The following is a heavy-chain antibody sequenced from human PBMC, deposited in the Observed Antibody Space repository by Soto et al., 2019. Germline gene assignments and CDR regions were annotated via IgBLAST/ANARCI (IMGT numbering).Heavy chain of an antibody. V-gene: IGHV3-30-3*01. CDR3: ARGRSYDFWSGYYPPYYYYYGMDV. Sequence: PGGSLRLSCAASGFTFSSYAMHWVRQAPGKGLEWVAVISYDGSNKYYADSVKGRFTISRDNSKNTLYLQMNSLRAEDTAVYYCARGRSYDFWSGYYPPYYYYYGMDVWGQGTTVTVSS. D-gene: IGHD3-3*01. CDR1: GFTFSSYA. J-gene: IGHJ6*02. CDR2: ISYDGSNK.